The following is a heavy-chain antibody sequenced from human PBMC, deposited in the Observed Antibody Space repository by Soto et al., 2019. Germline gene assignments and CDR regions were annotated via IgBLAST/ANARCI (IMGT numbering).Heavy chain of an antibody. CDR1: DCSISRSSYY. Sequence: PSETLSLTCTVSDCSISRSSYYWGWLRQPPGKGLEWIGSIYYSGSTYYNPSLKSRVTISVDTSKNQFSLKLSSVTAADTAVYYCARHSDIVATMFPYRGQGTLVTVSS. J-gene: IGHJ4*02. D-gene: IGHD5-12*01. V-gene: IGHV4-39*01. CDR3: ARHSDIVATMFPY. CDR2: IYYSGST.